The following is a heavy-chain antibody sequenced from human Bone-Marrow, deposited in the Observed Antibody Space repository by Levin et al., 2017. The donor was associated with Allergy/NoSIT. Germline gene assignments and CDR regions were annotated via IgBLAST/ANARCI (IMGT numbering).Heavy chain of an antibody. Sequence: GESLKISCAASGFFFSNFPLHWVRQAPGKGLEWLAIISFDGSASYYADSVKGRFTISRDDSKNTLYLQMNGLRPEDTGVYFCGRDLESTNWYSLRPIDTWGQGTQVTVSS. J-gene: IGHJ5*02. CDR1: GFFFSNFP. CDR3: GRDLESTNWYSLRPIDT. D-gene: IGHD1-26*01. V-gene: IGHV3-30*04. CDR2: ISFDGSAS.